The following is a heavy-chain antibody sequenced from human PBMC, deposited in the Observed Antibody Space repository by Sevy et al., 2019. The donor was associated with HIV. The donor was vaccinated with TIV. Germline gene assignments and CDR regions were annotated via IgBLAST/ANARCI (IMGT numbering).Heavy chain of an antibody. D-gene: IGHD5-12*01. CDR3: AAVEMATITFDY. Sequence: GGSLRLSCAASGFTVSSNYMSWVRQAPGKGLEWVSVIYSGGSTYYADSVKGRFTISRDNSKNTLYLQMNSLRAEDTAEYYCAAVEMATITFDYWGQGTLVTVSS. CDR2: IYSGGST. J-gene: IGHJ4*02. V-gene: IGHV3-53*01. CDR1: GFTVSSNY.